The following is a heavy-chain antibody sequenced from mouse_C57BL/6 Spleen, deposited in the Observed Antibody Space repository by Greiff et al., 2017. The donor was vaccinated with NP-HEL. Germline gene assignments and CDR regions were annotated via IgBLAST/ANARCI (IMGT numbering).Heavy chain of an antibody. Sequence: EVKLEESGGGLVKPGGSLKLSCAASGFTFSDYGMHWVRQAPEKGLEWVAYIGSGSSTIYYVDTVKGRFTISRDNAKNTLFMQMTSLRSEDTAMYYCARDDAGYYYDYWGQGTTLTVSS. D-gene: IGHD2-12*01. V-gene: IGHV5-17*01. CDR1: GFTFSDYG. CDR3: ARDDAGYYYDY. J-gene: IGHJ2*01. CDR2: IGSGSSTI.